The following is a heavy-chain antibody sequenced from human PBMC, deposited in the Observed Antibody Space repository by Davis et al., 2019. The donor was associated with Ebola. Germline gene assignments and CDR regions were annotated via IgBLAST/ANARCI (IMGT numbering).Heavy chain of an antibody. V-gene: IGHV3-23*01. CDR1: GFTFSRTD. CDR2: INFGGSAT. J-gene: IGHJ5*02. CDR3: AGDPNWESGS. D-gene: IGHD1-1*01. Sequence: PGGSLRLSCAASGFTFSRTDMNWFRQAPGGGPERVPNINFGGSATYYADSVKGRFTISRDNSKNILYLQMDSLRIEDTAQYYCAGDPNWESGSWGQGTLVSVSS.